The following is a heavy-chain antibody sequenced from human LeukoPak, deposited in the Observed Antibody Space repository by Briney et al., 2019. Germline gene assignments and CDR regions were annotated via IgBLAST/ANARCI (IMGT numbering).Heavy chain of an antibody. J-gene: IGHJ3*02. CDR2: IYHSGST. V-gene: IGHV4-30-2*01. CDR3: ARVLCSSTSCYTDDAFDI. CDR1: GGSISSGGYS. Sequence: SQTLSLTCTVSGGSISSGGYSRSWIRQPPGKGLEWIGYIYHSGSTYYNPSLKSRVTISVDRSKNQFSLKLSSVTAADTAVYYCARVLCSSTSCYTDDAFDIWGQGTMVTVSS. D-gene: IGHD2-2*02.